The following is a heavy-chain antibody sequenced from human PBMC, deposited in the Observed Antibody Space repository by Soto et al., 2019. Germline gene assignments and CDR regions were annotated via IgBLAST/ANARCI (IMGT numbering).Heavy chain of an antibody. V-gene: IGHV4-31*03. J-gene: IGHJ5*02. Sequence: QVQLQESGPGLVKPSQTLSLTCTVSGGSISSGGYYWSWIRQHPGKGLEWIGYIYYSGSTYYNPSLKSRVTISVDTPKNHFSLKLSSVTAADTAVYYCARSVSSIAARRFNWFDPWGQGTLVTVSS. CDR1: GGSISSGGYY. CDR3: ARSVSSIAARRFNWFDP. CDR2: IYYSGST. D-gene: IGHD6-6*01.